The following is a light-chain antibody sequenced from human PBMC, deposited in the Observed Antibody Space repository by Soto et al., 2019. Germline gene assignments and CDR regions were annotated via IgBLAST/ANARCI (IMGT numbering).Light chain of an antibody. Sequence: DIQMTQSPSSLSASVGDRVTITCRASHGISNYLAWYQQKPGKVPKLLIYAGSTLQSGVPSRFSGSGSGTDFTLTISSLQPEDVASYYCQKYNSAPNTFGPGTKLEIK. CDR1: HGISNY. V-gene: IGKV1-27*01. J-gene: IGKJ2*01. CDR2: AGS. CDR3: QKYNSAPNT.